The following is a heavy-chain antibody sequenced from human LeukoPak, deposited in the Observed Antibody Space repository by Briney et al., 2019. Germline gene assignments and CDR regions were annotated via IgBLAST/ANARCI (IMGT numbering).Heavy chain of an antibody. CDR3: AKAVRDGRDGYFEVDY. V-gene: IGHV3-43D*03. D-gene: IGHD5-24*01. CDR1: GFTFDDYA. CDR2: ISWDGGST. Sequence: GGSLRLSCAASGFTFDDYAMHWVRQAPGKGLEWVSLISWDGGSTYYADSVKGGSTISRDNSDIALYLQMNSLRAEDSALYFCAKAVRDGRDGYFEVDYWGQGTLVTVSS. J-gene: IGHJ4*02.